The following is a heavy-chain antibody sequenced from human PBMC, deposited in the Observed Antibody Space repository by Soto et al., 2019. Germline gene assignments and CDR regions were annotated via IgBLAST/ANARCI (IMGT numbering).Heavy chain of an antibody. CDR1: GFTFSNYG. CDR2: LQYDGTYI. V-gene: IGHV3-30*02. J-gene: IGHJ6*04. Sequence: GGSLRLSCVASGFTFSNYGMHWARQAPGKGVEWVAYLQYDGTYIHYSDSVKGRFTISRDNAKNTLYLQIDSLRAEDTAVYYCAREGFSYGYGYYYYNGMDVWGKGTTVTVSS. CDR3: AREGFSYGYGYYYYNGMDV. D-gene: IGHD5-18*01.